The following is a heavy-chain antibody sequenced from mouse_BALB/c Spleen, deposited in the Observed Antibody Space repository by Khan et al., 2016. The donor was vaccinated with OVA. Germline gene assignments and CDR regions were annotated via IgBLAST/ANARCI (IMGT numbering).Heavy chain of an antibody. D-gene: IGHD1-1*01. Sequence: DLVKPGASVKLSCKASGYTFTSYWINWIKQRPGQGLEWLGRIAPGSGSTYYNEMFKGKATLTVDTSSSTAYIQLSSLSSEDSAVYFCARENYYGSTCYAMDYWGQGTSVTVSS. V-gene: IGHV1S41*01. J-gene: IGHJ4*01. CDR1: GYTFTSYW. CDR2: IAPGSGST. CDR3: ARENYYGSTCYAMDY.